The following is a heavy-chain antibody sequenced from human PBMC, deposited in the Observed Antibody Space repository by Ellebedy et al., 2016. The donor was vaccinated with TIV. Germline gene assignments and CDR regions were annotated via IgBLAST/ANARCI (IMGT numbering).Heavy chain of an antibody. CDR1: GFTFSSYG. D-gene: IGHD3-10*01. Sequence: PGGSLRLSCAASGFTFSSYGMHWVRQAPGKGLEWVAVIWYDGSNKYYADSVKGRFTISRDNSKNTLYLQMNSLRAEDTAVYYCARDIRSGSFAFDIWGQGTMVTVSS. V-gene: IGHV3-33*01. J-gene: IGHJ3*02. CDR3: ARDIRSGSFAFDI. CDR2: IWYDGSNK.